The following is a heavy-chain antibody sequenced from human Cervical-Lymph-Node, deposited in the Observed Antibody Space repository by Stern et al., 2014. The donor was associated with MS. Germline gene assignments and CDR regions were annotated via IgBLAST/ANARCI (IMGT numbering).Heavy chain of an antibody. CDR3: ARDFTAVAGTPFDY. V-gene: IGHV1-18*01. CDR1: GYTFTSYG. J-gene: IGHJ4*02. D-gene: IGHD6-19*01. Sequence: VQLGHSGAEVKKPGASVKVSCKASGYTFTSYGISWVRQAPGQGLEWMGWISAYKRNTTYAQKIQGRVTMTTDTSTSTAYMELRSLRSDDTAVYYCARDFTAVAGTPFDYWGQGTLVTVSS. CDR2: ISAYKRNT.